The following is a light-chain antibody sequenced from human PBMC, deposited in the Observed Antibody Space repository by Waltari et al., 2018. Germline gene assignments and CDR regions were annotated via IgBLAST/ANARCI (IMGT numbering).Light chain of an antibody. J-gene: IGKJ2*01. Sequence: IVMTQSPATLSVSPGERVTLSCRASQSVSGNVAWYQQKPGQAPRLRMEGASTRAAGVPTRFSGSGSGTEFSVTISSLQSEDCAVYYCQQYNDWPRTFGQGTKLETK. CDR2: GAS. CDR1: QSVSGN. CDR3: QQYNDWPRT. V-gene: IGKV3-15*01.